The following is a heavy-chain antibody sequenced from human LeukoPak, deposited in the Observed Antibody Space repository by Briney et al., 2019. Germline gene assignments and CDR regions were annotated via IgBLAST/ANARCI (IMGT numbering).Heavy chain of an antibody. V-gene: IGHV4-39*01. CDR3: ARVSDI. J-gene: IGHJ4*02. CDR2: IYNSGTT. Sequence: PPETLSLTCSVSGGSISSSNYYWGWRRQPPGKGLEWISNIYNSGTTLYNPSLKSRVTISVDTSKNQFFLKLSSVIATDTAVYYCARVSDIWGQGTLVTVSS. CDR1: GGSISSSNYY.